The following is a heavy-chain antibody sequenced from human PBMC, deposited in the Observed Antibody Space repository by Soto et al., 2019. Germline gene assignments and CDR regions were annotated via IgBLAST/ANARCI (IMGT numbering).Heavy chain of an antibody. CDR3: AACSGGSCHSLYYYYYMDV. CDR2: IYSGGST. Sequence: GGSLRLSCAASGFTVSSNYMSWVRQAPGKGLEWVSVIYSGGSTYYADSVKGRFTISRHNSKNTLYLQMNSLRAEDTAVYYCAACSGGSCHSLYYYYYMDVWGKGTTVTVSS. D-gene: IGHD2-15*01. J-gene: IGHJ6*03. CDR1: GFTVSSNY. V-gene: IGHV3-53*04.